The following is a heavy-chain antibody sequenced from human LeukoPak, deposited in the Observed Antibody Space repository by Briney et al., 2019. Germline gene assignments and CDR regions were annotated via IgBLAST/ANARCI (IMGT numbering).Heavy chain of an antibody. D-gene: IGHD6-13*01. J-gene: IGHJ1*01. Sequence: GGSLRLSRSGSGFTFSSYAMHWVRQAPGKGLEYVTAISSNGGSTNYAESVKGRFTIFRDNSKNTLYLQMRSLRAEDTAVYYCVKWGIAAADQPRFQHWGQGTLVTVSS. CDR3: VKWGIAAADQPRFQH. CDR1: GFTFSSYA. CDR2: ISSNGGST. V-gene: IGHV3-64D*06.